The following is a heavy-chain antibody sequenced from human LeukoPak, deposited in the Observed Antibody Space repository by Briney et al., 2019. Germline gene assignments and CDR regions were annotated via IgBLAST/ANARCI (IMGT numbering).Heavy chain of an antibody. V-gene: IGHV4-34*01. Sequence: SETLSLTCAVYGGAFSGYDWSWIRQPPGQGLEWIGEINHRGSTHYNPSLKSRVTISVDTSKNQFSLKLSSVTAADTAVYYCARLLWFGECFDQETAYDMDVWGQGTTVTVSS. J-gene: IGHJ6*02. CDR1: GGAFSGYD. D-gene: IGHD3-10*01. CDR3: ARLLWFGECFDQETAYDMDV. CDR2: INHRGST.